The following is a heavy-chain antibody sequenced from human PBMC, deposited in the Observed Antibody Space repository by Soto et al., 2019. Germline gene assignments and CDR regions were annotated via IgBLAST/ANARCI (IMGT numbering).Heavy chain of an antibody. Sequence: QVTLKESGPVLVKPTETLTLTCTVSGFSLTTGRMGVSWIPQPPGKALEWLAHIFSDAERSYSTSMQSRLTISKDTSGSQVVLSMTNVDPVDTGTYYCVRMNADSYQFYYAIDVWGHGTTVTVSS. J-gene: IGHJ6*02. V-gene: IGHV2-26*01. CDR1: GFSLTTGRMG. D-gene: IGHD2-2*01. CDR3: VRMNADSYQFYYAIDV. CDR2: IFSDAER.